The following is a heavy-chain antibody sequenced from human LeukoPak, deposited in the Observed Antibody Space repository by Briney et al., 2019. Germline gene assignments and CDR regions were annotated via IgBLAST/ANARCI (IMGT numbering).Heavy chain of an antibody. V-gene: IGHV1-8*02. CDR2: MNPHSGKT. CDR1: GYTFTGYY. CDR3: ARLSSHYGDYKVDP. J-gene: IGHJ5*02. Sequence: GASVKVSCKASGYTFTGYYMHWVRQAPGQGLEWMGWMNPHSGKTGYAQNSQGRVTMTRDTSISTAYMELSSLRSEDTAVYYCARLSSHYGDYKVDPWGQGTLVTVSS. D-gene: IGHD4-17*01.